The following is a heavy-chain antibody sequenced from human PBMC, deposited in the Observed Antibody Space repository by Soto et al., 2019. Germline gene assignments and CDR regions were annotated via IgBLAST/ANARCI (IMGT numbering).Heavy chain of an antibody. CDR1: GYTFTSYD. CDR3: ARAWGTPRDY. Sequence: QVQLVQSGAEVKKPGASVKVSCKASGYTFTSYDINWVRQATGQGLEWMGWMNPNSGNTGYAQKFQGRVTMTRNTTTRTTYTALTSQRSEDTAGYYCARAWGTPRDYWGRGTLVTVSS. V-gene: IGHV1-8*01. CDR2: MNPNSGNT. J-gene: IGHJ4*02. D-gene: IGHD3-16*01.